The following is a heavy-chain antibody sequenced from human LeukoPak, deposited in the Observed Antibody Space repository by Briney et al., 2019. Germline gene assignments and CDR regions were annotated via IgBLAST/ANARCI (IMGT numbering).Heavy chain of an antibody. V-gene: IGHV4-59*01. D-gene: IGHD3-22*01. CDR3: ASYYYDSSGYYEDAFDI. CDR2: IYYSGST. CDR1: GGSISSYY. Sequence: SETLSLTCTVSGGSISSYYWSWIRQPPGKGLEWIGYIYYSGSTNYNPSLKSRVTISVDTSKNQFSLKLSSVTAADTAVYYCASYYYDSSGYYEDAFDIWGQGTMVTVSS. J-gene: IGHJ3*02.